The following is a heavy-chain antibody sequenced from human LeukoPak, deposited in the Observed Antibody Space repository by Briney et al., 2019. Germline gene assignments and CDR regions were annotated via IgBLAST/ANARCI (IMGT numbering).Heavy chain of an antibody. Sequence: ASVKVSCKDSGYTFTGYYMHWVRQAPGQGLEWMGWINPNSGGTNYAQKFQGWVTMTRDTSISTAYMELSRLRSDDTAVYYCARAMVRASYGMDVWGKGTTVTVSS. D-gene: IGHD3-10*01. V-gene: IGHV1-2*04. J-gene: IGHJ6*04. CDR2: INPNSGGT. CDR1: GYTFTGYY. CDR3: ARAMVRASYGMDV.